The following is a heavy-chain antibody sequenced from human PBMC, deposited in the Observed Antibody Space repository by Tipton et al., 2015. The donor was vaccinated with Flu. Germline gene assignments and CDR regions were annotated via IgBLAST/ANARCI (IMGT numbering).Heavy chain of an antibody. D-gene: IGHD2-15*01. V-gene: IGHV3-23*01. Sequence: SLRLSCAASGFSFSSASMSWVRHFPGKGLQWVAAISGSGYNTFYPDTFKGRFTVSRDNSKNTLYLQMNNLGAGDTATYHCTKDQQGGGTPSDSWGPGTLVTVSS. CDR3: TKDQQGGGTPSDS. J-gene: IGHJ4*02. CDR1: GFSFSSAS. CDR2: ISGSGYNT.